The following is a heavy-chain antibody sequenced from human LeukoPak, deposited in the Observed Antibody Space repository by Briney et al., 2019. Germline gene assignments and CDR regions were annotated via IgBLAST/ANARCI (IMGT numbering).Heavy chain of an antibody. Sequence: SETLSLTCTVSGGSISSGGYYWSWIRQHPGKGLEWIGYIYYSGSTYYNPSLKSRVTISVDTSKNQFSLKLSSVTAADTAVYYCARSSIAARLAAFDPWGQGTLVTVSS. V-gene: IGHV4-31*03. D-gene: IGHD6-6*01. CDR2: IYYSGST. CDR3: ARSSIAARLAAFDP. CDR1: GGSISSGGYY. J-gene: IGHJ5*02.